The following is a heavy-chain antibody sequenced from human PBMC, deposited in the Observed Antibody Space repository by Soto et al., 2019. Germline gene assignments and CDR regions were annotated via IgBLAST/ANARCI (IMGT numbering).Heavy chain of an antibody. CDR2: IYYKRNT. Sequence: PSETLSLTCDVSGGSISSGGYSWSWIRQPPGEGLEWIGCIYYKRNTYYNSSLRSRVTISVDTSKNQFSLRLSSVTAADTAVYYCARHGHWAPFDDWGQGTLVTVSS. V-gene: IGHV4-30-2*03. J-gene: IGHJ4*02. D-gene: IGHD3-16*01. CDR1: GGSISSGGYS. CDR3: ARHGHWAPFDD.